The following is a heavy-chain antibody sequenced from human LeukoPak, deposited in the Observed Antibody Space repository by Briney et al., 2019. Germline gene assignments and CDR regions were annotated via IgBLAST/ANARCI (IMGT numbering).Heavy chain of an antibody. CDR1: GGSISSYY. V-gene: IGHV4-59*01. CDR3: ARVDRLAAAHYYYGMDV. J-gene: IGHJ6*02. D-gene: IGHD6-13*01. CDR2: IYYSGST. Sequence: SETLSLTCTVSGGSISSYYWSWLRQPPGKGLEWLGYIYYSGSTNYNPSLKSRVTISVDTSKNQSSLKLSSVTAADTAVYYCARVDRLAAAHYYYGMDVWGQGTTVTVSS.